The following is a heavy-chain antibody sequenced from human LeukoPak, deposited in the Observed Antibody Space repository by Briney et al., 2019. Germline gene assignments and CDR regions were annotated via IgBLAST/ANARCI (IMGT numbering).Heavy chain of an antibody. CDR3: ARGSGILWFGELPPDAFDI. CDR2: ISSSGSTI. D-gene: IGHD3-10*01. Sequence: GGSLRLSCAASGFTVSSNYMSRVRQAPGKGLEWVSYISSSGSTIYYADSVKGRFTISRDNAKNSLYLQMNSLRAEDTAVYYCARGSGILWFGELPPDAFDIWGQGTMVTVSS. V-gene: IGHV3-11*01. J-gene: IGHJ3*02. CDR1: GFTVSSNY.